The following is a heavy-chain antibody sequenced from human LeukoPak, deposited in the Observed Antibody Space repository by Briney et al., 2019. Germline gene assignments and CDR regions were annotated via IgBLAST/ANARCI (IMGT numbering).Heavy chain of an antibody. CDR1: GGSFSGYY. J-gene: IGHJ4*02. CDR2: VNDSGST. D-gene: IGHD6-13*01. CDR3: ARRTYSSTWYFDY. V-gene: IGHV4-34*01. Sequence: SETLSLTCAVYGGSFSGYYWSWIRQPPGKGLEWIGEVNDSGSTNYNPSLKSRVTISVDTSKNQFSLKLNSVTAADTAVYYCARRTYSSTWYFDYWGQGTLVTVSS.